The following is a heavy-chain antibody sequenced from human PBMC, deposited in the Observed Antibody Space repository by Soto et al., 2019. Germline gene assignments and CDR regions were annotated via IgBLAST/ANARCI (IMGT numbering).Heavy chain of an antibody. CDR1: GGSISSYY. CDR3: ASSGVAPTPGVFYFDY. J-gene: IGHJ4*02. Sequence: SETLSLTCTVSGGSISSYYWSWIRQPPGKGLEWIGYIYYSGSTNYNPSLKSRVTISVDTSKNQFSLKLSSVTAADTAVYYCASSGVAPTPGVFYFDYWGQGTLVTVSS. D-gene: IGHD2-15*01. V-gene: IGHV4-59*01. CDR2: IYYSGST.